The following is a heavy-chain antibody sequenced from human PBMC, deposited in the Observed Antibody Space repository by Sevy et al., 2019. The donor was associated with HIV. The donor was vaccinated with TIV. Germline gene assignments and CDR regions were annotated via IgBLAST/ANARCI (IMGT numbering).Heavy chain of an antibody. CDR1: GYTFTSYY. V-gene: IGHV1-46*01. Sequence: ASVKVSCKASGYTFTSYYMHWVRQAPGQGLEWMGIINPSGGSTSYAQKFQGRVTMTRDTSTSTVYMELSSLRSEDTAVYYCARDKKEGVVVAATTYRRHDRYFDIWGQGTMVTVSS. D-gene: IGHD2-15*01. CDR2: INPSGGST. CDR3: ARDKKEGVVVAATTYRRHDRYFDI. J-gene: IGHJ3*02.